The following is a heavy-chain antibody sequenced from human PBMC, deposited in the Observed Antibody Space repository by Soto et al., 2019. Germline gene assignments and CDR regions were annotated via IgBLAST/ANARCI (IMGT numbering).Heavy chain of an antibody. CDR3: VRGGKIAGSFDI. J-gene: IGHJ3*02. CDR2: IWSDGIQK. CDR1: GFTFSDYG. Sequence: QVQLVESGGGVVQPGRSLRLSCTTSGFTFSDYGMHWVRQAPGKGLEWVAVIWSDGIQKYYPDSVKGRFTISRDNSENTLYLPMNRLPVDDTAVYYCVRGGKIAGSFDIWGQGTIVTVS. V-gene: IGHV3-33*01. D-gene: IGHD2-21*01.